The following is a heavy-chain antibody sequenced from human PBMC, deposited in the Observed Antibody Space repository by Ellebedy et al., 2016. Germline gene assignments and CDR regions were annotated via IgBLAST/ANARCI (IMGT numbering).Heavy chain of an antibody. CDR3: AREWSSLTMIVKGDY. D-gene: IGHD3-22*01. CDR1: GFTFSSYS. Sequence: GGSLRLSXAASGFTFSSYSMNWVRQAPGKGLEWVSYISSSNSTIYYADSVKDRFTISRDNAKNSLYLQMNSLRDEDTAVYYCAREWSSLTMIVKGDYWGQGTLVTVSS. J-gene: IGHJ4*02. V-gene: IGHV3-48*02. CDR2: ISSSNSTI.